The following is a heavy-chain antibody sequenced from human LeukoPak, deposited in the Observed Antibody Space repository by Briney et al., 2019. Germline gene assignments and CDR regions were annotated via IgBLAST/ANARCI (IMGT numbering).Heavy chain of an antibody. CDR1: GFTFSSYA. CDR3: ARSWAGFGELLTPLGY. D-gene: IGHD3-10*01. J-gene: IGHJ4*02. CDR2: ISYDGSNK. V-gene: IGHV3-30*04. Sequence: PGGSLRLSCAASGFTFSSYAMHWVRQAPGKGLEWVAVISYDGSNKYYADSVKGRFTISRDNSKNTLYLQMNSLRAEDTAVYYCARSWAGFGELLTPLGYWGQGTLVTVSS.